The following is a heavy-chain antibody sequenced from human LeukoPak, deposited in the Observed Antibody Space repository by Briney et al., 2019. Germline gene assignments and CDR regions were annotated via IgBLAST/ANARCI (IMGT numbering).Heavy chain of an antibody. CDR2: IYTSGST. J-gene: IGHJ6*03. Sequence: SETLSLTCTVSSGSISSYYWSWIRQPAGKGLEWIGRIYTSGSTNYNPSLKSRVTMSVDTSKNQFSLKLSSVTAADTAVYYCARDSGYSSGWTGVDYYYYMDVWGKGTTVTISS. D-gene: IGHD6-19*01. CDR1: SGSISSYY. CDR3: ARDSGYSSGWTGVDYYYYMDV. V-gene: IGHV4-4*07.